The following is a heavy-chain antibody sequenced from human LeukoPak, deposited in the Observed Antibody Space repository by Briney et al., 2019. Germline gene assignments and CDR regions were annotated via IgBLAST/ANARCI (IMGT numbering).Heavy chain of an antibody. J-gene: IGHJ4*02. CDR1: GDSISSLDL. CDR3: ARDLYGAFDY. CDR2: IYYSGST. V-gene: IGHV4-59*11. Sequence: TSETLSLTCTVSGDSISSLDLWSWVRQPPGKGLEWIGYIYYSGSTNYNPSLKSRVTISVDTSKNQFSLKLSSVTAADTAVYYCARDLYGAFDYWGQGTLVTVSS. D-gene: IGHD4-17*01.